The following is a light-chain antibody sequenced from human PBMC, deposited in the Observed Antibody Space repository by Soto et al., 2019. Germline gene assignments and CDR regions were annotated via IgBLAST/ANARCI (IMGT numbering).Light chain of an antibody. CDR1: SSNIGSNR. CDR2: TNN. Sequence: QSALTQTPSASGTPGQRVTISCSGSSSNIGSNRVNWYQQLPGTAPKLLIHTNNKRPSGVPDRFSGSKSGTSASLAITGLRSEDEADYYCAVWDDSLARYVFGTGTQLTVL. J-gene: IGLJ1*01. V-gene: IGLV1-44*01. CDR3: AVWDDSLARYV.